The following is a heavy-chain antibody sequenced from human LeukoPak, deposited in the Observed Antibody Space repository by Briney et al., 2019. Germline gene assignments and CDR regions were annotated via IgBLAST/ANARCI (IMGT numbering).Heavy chain of an antibody. J-gene: IGHJ5*02. CDR3: ARENYDFWSGFSGWFDP. D-gene: IGHD3-3*01. CDR2: ISGRAGAGNT. V-gene: IGHV3-21*01. CDR1: GFTISSYG. Sequence: GGSLRLSCAASGFTISSYGMDWVRQAPGKGLEWVSGISGRAGAGNTYYADSVKGRFTISRDNAKNSLYLQMNSLRAEDTAVYYCARENYDFWSGFSGWFDPWGQGTLVTVSS.